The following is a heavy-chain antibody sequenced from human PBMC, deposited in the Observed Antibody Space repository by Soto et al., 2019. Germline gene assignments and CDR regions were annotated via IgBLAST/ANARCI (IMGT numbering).Heavy chain of an antibody. CDR2: ISGGGSRT. CDR1: GFTFSSYA. CDR3: AKDIPFTVTEYYFDL. J-gene: IGHJ2*01. V-gene: IGHV3-23*01. Sequence: EVQLLESGGGLVQRGASLRLSCAASGFTFSSYAMSWVRQAPGKGLEWVSAISGGGSRTYYADSVKGRFTISRDNSKNTLYLQMNSLRAEDTAVYYCAKDIPFTVTEYYFDLWGRGTLVTVSS. D-gene: IGHD4-17*01.